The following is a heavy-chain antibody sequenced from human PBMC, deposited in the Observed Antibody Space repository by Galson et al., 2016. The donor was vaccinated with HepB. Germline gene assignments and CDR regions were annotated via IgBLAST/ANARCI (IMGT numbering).Heavy chain of an antibody. V-gene: IGHV3-23*01. CDR3: AQKAVTIEY. Sequence: SLRLSCAASGFTFSNYAMTWVRQAPGKGLEWVSSISGSHGTTYYADSVKGRFTVSRDNSKNMLYLQIHSLRVEDTAVYYCAQKAVTIEYWGQGTLVTVSS. J-gene: IGHJ4*02. CDR2: ISGSHGTT. CDR1: GFTFSNYA. D-gene: IGHD4-17*01.